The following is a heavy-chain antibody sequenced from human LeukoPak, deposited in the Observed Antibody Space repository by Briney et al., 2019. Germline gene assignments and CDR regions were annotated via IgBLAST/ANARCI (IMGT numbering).Heavy chain of an antibody. Sequence: ASVKVSCKASGYTFTSYGISWVRQVPGQGLEWMGWISAYNGNTNYAQKLQGRVTMTTDTSTSTAYMELRSLRSDDTAVYYCASTYRGPYYFDYWGQGTLVTVSS. CDR2: ISAYNGNT. J-gene: IGHJ4*02. D-gene: IGHD1-14*01. CDR1: GYTFTSYG. V-gene: IGHV1-18*01. CDR3: ASTYRGPYYFDY.